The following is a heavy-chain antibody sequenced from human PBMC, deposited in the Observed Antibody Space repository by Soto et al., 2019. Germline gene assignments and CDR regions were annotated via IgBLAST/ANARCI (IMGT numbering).Heavy chain of an antibody. Sequence: GGSLRLSCAASGFTFSSYWMSWVRQAPGKGLEWVANIKQDGSEKYYVDSVKGRFTISRDNKNSLYLQMNSLRAEDTAVYYCARTKGVDKDYSNYPTYYYYYGMDVWGQGTTVTVSS. CDR3: ARTKGVDKDYSNYPTYYYYYGMDV. J-gene: IGHJ6*02. CDR2: IKQDGSEK. CDR1: GFTFSSYW. D-gene: IGHD4-4*01. V-gene: IGHV3-7*05.